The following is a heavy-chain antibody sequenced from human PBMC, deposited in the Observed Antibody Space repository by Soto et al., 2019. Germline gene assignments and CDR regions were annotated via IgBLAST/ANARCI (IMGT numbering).Heavy chain of an antibody. CDR1: GGSISSYY. D-gene: IGHD3-9*01. V-gene: IGHV4-59*08. Sequence: SETLSLTCTVSGGSISSYYWSWIRQPPGKGLEWIGYIYYSGSTNYNPSLKSRVTISVDTSKNQFSLKLSSVTAADTAVYYCARHGGGNYYYIVTGYYPGLSFYYWGQGTLVTVAS. CDR2: IYYSGST. CDR3: ARHGGGNYYYIVTGYYPGLSFYY. J-gene: IGHJ4*02.